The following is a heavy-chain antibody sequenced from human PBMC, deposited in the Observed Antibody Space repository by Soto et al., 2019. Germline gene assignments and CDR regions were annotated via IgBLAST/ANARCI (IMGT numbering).Heavy chain of an antibody. J-gene: IGHJ4*02. D-gene: IGHD4-17*01. CDR1: GYTFTSYG. CDR3: ASSTGDYGIY. CDR2: ISAYNGNT. Sequence: QVQLVQSGAEVKKPGASVKVSCKASGYTFTSYGIRWVRQAPGQGIEWMGWISAYNGNTNYAQKLQGIVTMTTDTSTSSAYMELSIRRSDDTAVYYCASSTGDYGIYWGKGTLVTVSS. V-gene: IGHV1-18*01.